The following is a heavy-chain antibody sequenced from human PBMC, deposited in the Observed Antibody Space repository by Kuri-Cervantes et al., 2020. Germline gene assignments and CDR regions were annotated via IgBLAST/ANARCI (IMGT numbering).Heavy chain of an antibody. V-gene: IGHV3-23*01. D-gene: IGHD2-21*02. CDR1: GFTSSSYA. CDR3: AKEALAYCGGDCYSPLDY. CDR2: ISGSGGST. Sequence: GGSLRLSCAASGFTSSSYAMSWVRQAPGKGLEWVSAISGSGGSTYYADSVKGRFTISRDNSKNTPYLQMNSLRAEDTAVYYCAKEALAYCGGDCYSPLDYWGQGTLVTVSS. J-gene: IGHJ4*02.